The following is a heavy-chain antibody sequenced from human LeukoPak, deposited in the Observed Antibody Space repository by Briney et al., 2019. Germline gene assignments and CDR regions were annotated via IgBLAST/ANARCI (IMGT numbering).Heavy chain of an antibody. J-gene: IGHJ6*03. V-gene: IGHV5-51*01. CDR3: ARQNHYYYYMDV. CDR2: IHPEDSYS. CDR1: GYVFYRHW. Sequence: MAGESLKISCKACGYVFYRHWIGWVRRGPGEGLEWVGSIHPEDSYSRYNAAFQGQATLSVDESTGTAYLQLSSLKASDTAIYYCARQNHYYYYMDVWGRGTTVTVSS.